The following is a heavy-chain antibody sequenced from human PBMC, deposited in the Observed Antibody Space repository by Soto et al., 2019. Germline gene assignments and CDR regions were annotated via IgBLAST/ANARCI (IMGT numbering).Heavy chain of an antibody. V-gene: IGHV4-30-4*01. J-gene: IGHJ6*02. CDR1: SGSISSGDYY. CDR2: IYYSGST. CDR3: ARGGAVLRFMAWSPKHHYFYGMGV. Sequence: QVQLQESGPGLVKPSQTLSLTCTVSSGSISSGDYYWSWIRQPPGKGLEWIGSIYYSGSTYYSPSLRTQVTMSVDTSKAQFSLKLSSVTAADTAVYYCARGGAVLRFMAWSPKHHYFYGMGVWGQGTTVTVSS. D-gene: IGHD3-3*01.